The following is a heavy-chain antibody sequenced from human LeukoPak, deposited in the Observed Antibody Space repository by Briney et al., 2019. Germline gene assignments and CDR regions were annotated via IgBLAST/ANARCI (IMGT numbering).Heavy chain of an antibody. J-gene: IGHJ4*02. CDR2: ISGSGDNT. D-gene: IGHD3-22*01. V-gene: IGHV3-23*01. CDR3: AKGSYYDSSGSFYFDY. Sequence: PGGPLRLSCAASGFTFSSYAMSWVRQAPRKGLEWVSGISGSGDNTYYADSVKGRFTISRDNSKNTLYVQVNSLGTEDTAAYYCAKGSYYDSSGSFYFDYWGQGTLVTVSS. CDR1: GFTFSSYA.